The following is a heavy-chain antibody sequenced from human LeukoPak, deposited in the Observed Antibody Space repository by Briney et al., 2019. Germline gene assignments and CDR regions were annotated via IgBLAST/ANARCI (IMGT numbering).Heavy chain of an antibody. J-gene: IGHJ4*02. Sequence: ASVKVSCKASGGTFSSYAISWVRQAPGPGLEWMGRIIPIFGTANYAQKFQGRVTITTDESTSTAYMELSSLRSEDTAVYYCARDSAAYSGSYYFYYWGQGTLVTVSP. CDR3: ARDSAAYSGSYYFYY. V-gene: IGHV1-69*05. CDR2: IIPIFGTA. D-gene: IGHD1-26*01. CDR1: GGTFSSYA.